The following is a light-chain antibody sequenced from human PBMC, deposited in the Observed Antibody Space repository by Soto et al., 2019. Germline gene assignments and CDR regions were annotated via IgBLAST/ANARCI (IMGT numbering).Light chain of an antibody. J-gene: IGLJ2*01. CDR3: CSFARRSTLI. CDR2: EGG. V-gene: IGLV2-23*01. CDR1: SSDVGNYNL. Sequence: QSVLTQPASVSGSPGQSITISCTGTSSDVGNYNLVSWYQQYPGKAPKLMIYEGGKRPSGVSNRFSGSKSGNTASLKISGLQAEDEADYYCCSFARRSTLIFGGGTKLTVL.